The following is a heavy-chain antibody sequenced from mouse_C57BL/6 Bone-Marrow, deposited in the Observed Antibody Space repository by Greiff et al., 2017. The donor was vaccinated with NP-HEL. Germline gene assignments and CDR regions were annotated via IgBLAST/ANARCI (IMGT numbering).Heavy chain of an antibody. CDR2: IDPSDSYT. CDR1: GYTFTSYW. CDR3: ARNWDYDYDEGGFDY. V-gene: IGHV1-50*01. J-gene: IGHJ2*01. D-gene: IGHD2-4*01. Sequence: QVQLQQPGAELVKPGASVKLFCKASGYTFTSYWMQWVKQRPGQGLEWIGEIDPSDSYTNYNQKFKGKATLTVDTSSSTAYMQLSSLTSEDSAVYYCARNWDYDYDEGGFDYWGQGTTLTVSS.